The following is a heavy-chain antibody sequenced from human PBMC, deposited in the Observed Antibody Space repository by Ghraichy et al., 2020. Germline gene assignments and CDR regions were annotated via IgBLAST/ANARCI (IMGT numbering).Heavy chain of an antibody. V-gene: IGHV6-1*01. CDR3: ARSHYRDYSFVFDS. Sequence: SQTLSLTCAISGDSVSSNSVAWSWIRQSPSRGLEWLGRTYYRSKWYSDYTISVKGRVTINPDTSKNQFSLQLNSVTPGDTAVYHCARSHYRDYSFVFDSWGQGTLVTVSP. D-gene: IGHD4-17*01. J-gene: IGHJ4*02. CDR1: GDSVSSNSVA. CDR2: TYYRSKWYS.